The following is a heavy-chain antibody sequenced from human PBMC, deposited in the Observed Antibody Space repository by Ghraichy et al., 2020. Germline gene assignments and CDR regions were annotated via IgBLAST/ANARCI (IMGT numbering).Heavy chain of an antibody. CDR2: IYYSGST. CDR3: AREGPVVLADTQDGMDV. J-gene: IGHJ6*02. V-gene: IGHV4-61*01. Sequence: SETLSLTCTVSGGSVSSGSYYWSWIRQPPGKGLECIGYIYYSGSTNYNPSLKSRVTISVDTSKNQFSLKLSSVTAADTAVYYCAREGPVVLADTQDGMDVCSQRTTLTVSS. CDR1: GGSVSSGSYY. D-gene: IGHD2-15*01.